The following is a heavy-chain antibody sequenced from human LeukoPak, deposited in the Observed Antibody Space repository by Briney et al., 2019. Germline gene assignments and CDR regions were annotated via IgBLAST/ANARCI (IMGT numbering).Heavy chain of an antibody. CDR2: ISYDGSNK. D-gene: IGHD3-10*01. V-gene: IGHV3-30-3*01. CDR3: AKEEGFGELSYFDY. Sequence: GGSLRLSCAASGFTFSSYAMHWVRQAPGKGLEWVAVISYDGSNKYYADSVEGRFTISRDNSKNTLYLQMNSLRAEDTAVYYCAKEEGFGELSYFDYWGQGTLVTVSS. J-gene: IGHJ4*02. CDR1: GFTFSSYA.